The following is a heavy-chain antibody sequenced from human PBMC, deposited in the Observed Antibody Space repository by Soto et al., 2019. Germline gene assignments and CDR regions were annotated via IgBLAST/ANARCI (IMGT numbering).Heavy chain of an antibody. D-gene: IGHD4-17*01. J-gene: IGHJ4*02. CDR1: GGSFSAYY. V-gene: IGHV4-34*01. Sequence: PSETLSLTCAVYGGSFSAYYWNWIRQPPGKGLEWIGEIHPSGSTNYNPSLKSRVTISLDTSKDQFSLMLSSVTAADTAVYYCASQSTYGGNSGDLDSWGQGPLVTVS. CDR3: ASQSTYGGNSGDLDS. CDR2: IHPSGST.